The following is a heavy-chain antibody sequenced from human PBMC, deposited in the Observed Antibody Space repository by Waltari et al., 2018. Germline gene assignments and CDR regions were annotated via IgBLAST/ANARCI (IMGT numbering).Heavy chain of an antibody. D-gene: IGHD3-10*01. J-gene: IGHJ4*02. CDR1: GFTFSSYS. CDR2: ISSSSSYI. CDR3: ARDGRNYYGSGSYPHDY. Sequence: EVQLVESGGGLVKPGGSLRLSCAASGFTFSSYSMNWVRQAPGEGLEWVSSISSSSSYIYYADSVKGRFTISRDNAKNSLYLQMNSLRAEDTAVYYCARDGRNYYGSGSYPHDYWGQGTLVTVSS. V-gene: IGHV3-21*01.